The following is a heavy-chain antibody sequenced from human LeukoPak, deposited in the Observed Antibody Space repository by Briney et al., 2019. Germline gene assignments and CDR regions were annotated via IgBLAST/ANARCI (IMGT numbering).Heavy chain of an antibody. D-gene: IGHD4-17*01. J-gene: IGHJ4*02. Sequence: GGSLRLSCAASGFTFSSYAMHWVRQAPGKGLEWVAVISYDGSNKYYADSVKGRFTISRDNSKNTLYLQMNSLRAEDTAVYYCARVDDYGDYEDYFDYWGQGTLVTVSS. CDR2: ISYDGSNK. CDR1: GFTFSSYA. V-gene: IGHV3-30-3*01. CDR3: ARVDDYGDYEDYFDY.